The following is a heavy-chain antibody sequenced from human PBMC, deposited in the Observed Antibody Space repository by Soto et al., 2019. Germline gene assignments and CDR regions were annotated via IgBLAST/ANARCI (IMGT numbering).Heavy chain of an antibody. CDR3: ASNPYYYDSSGYFVFDY. Sequence: QVQLQESGPGLVKPSETLSLTCTVSGGSISSYYWSWIRQPPGKGLEWIGYSYYSGSTNYNPSLKSRVTISVDTSQNQFSLKLSSVTAANTAVYYCASNPYYYDSSGYFVFDYWGQGTLVTVSS. J-gene: IGHJ4*02. CDR2: SYYSGST. CDR1: GGSISSYY. D-gene: IGHD3-22*01. V-gene: IGHV4-59*01.